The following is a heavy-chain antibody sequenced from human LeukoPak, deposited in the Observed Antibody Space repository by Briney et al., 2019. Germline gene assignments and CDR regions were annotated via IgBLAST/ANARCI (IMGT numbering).Heavy chain of an antibody. CDR2: ISYSGST. CDR1: GGSISRGGYY. J-gene: IGHJ4*02. V-gene: IGHV4-31*03. CDR3: ARDSTSTGDSDY. Sequence: TLSLTCTVSGGSISRGGYYWSWIRQHPGKGLEWIGYISYSGSTSCNPSLQSRVTISVDTSKNQFSLKLSSVTAADTAVYYCARDSTSTGDSDYWGQGTLVTVSS. D-gene: IGHD7-27*01.